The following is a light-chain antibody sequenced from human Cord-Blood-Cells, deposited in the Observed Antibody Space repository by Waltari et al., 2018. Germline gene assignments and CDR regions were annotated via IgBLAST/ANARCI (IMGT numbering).Light chain of an antibody. CDR2: YDS. CDR1: NVGRKR. CDR3: QVWDSSSDHRV. J-gene: IGLJ3*02. V-gene: IGLV3-21*04. Sequence: SYVLTQPPSVSVAPGKTARITWWGNNVGRKRVHWYQQKPGQAPVLVIYYDSDRPSGIPERFSGSNSGNTATLTISRVEAGDEADYYCQVWDSSSDHRVFGGGTKLTVL.